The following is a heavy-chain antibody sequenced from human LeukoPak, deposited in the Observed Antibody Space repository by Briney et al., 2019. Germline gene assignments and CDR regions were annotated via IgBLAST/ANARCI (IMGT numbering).Heavy chain of an antibody. CDR2: ISGSGGST. CDR3: AKLGAYRVYSFIDF. V-gene: IGHV3-23*01. D-gene: IGHD3-16*01. CDR1: GFRFTSYA. Sequence: PGGSLRLSCAASGFRFTSYAMIWIRQVPGKGLEWVAGISGSGGSTYYSDPVKGRFTISRDTSNNTLHLNMSTLTTDDTAVYSCAKLGAYRVYSFIDFWGQGTPVTVSS. J-gene: IGHJ4*02.